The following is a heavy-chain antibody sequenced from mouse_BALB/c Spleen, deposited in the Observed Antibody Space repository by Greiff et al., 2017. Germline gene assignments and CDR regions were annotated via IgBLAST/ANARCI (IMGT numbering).Heavy chain of an antibody. CDR3: ARRLDHYFDY. CDR2: IYPGDGDT. Sequence: QVQLQQSGAELARPGASVKLSCKASGYTFTSYWMQWVKQRPGQGLEWIGAIYPGDGDTRYTQKFKGKATLTADKSSSTAYMQLSSLASEDSAVYYCARRLDHYFDYWGQGTTLTVSS. CDR1: GYTFTSYW. D-gene: IGHD2-13*01. J-gene: IGHJ2*01. V-gene: IGHV1-87*01.